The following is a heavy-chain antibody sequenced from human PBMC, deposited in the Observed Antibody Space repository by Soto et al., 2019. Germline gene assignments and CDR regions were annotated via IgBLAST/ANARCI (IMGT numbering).Heavy chain of an antibody. J-gene: IGHJ3*02. CDR1: GFSFSSYS. V-gene: IGHV3-21*01. Sequence: PGGSLRLSCAASGFSFSSYSMNWVRQAPGKGLEWVSSISSSSSYIYYAESVKGRFTISRDNAKNSLYLQMNSLRAEDTAVYYCARRIVVVPAAAPRYAFDIWGQGTMVTVSS. D-gene: IGHD2-2*01. CDR3: ARRIVVVPAAAPRYAFDI. CDR2: ISSSSSYI.